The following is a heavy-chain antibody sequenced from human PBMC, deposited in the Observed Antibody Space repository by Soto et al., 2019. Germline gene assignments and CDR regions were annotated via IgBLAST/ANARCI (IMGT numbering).Heavy chain of an antibody. CDR1: GGSISRYY. Sequence: SETLSLTWTVSGGSISRYYWSWIRQPAGKGLEWIGRIYTSGSTNYNPSLKSRVTMSVDTSKNQFSLKLSSVTAADTAVYYCARGEAYYYDSSGYIYAFDIWGQGTMVTV. D-gene: IGHD3-22*01. J-gene: IGHJ3*02. CDR3: ARGEAYYYDSSGYIYAFDI. V-gene: IGHV4-4*07. CDR2: IYTSGST.